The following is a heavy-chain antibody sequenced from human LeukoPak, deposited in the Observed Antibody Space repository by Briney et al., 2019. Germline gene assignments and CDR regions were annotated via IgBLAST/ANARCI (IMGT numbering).Heavy chain of an antibody. J-gene: IGHJ4*02. D-gene: IGHD5-12*01. CDR2: ISGSGGST. CDR1: GFTFSRNG. Sequence: GGSLRLSCAASGFTFSRNGMTWVRQAPGKGLEWVSAISGSGGSTYYADSVKGRFTISRDNSKNTLYLQMNSLRAEDTVVYYCAKSGVSYSGYDYFDYWGQGTLVTVSS. V-gene: IGHV3-23*01. CDR3: AKSGVSYSGYDYFDY.